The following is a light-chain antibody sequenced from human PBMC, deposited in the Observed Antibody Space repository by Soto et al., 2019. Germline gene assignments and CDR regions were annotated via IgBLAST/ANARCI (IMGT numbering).Light chain of an antibody. CDR2: GDN. CDR1: SSNIGAPYD. Sequence: QSVLTQPPSVSGAPGQRVTISCTGSSSNIGAPYDVHWYQHLPGTAPKLLIFGDNNRPSGVPDRFSGSKSGTSASLAITRLQAEDEADYYCCSYASSYTWVFGGGTKLTVL. CDR3: CSYASSYTWV. J-gene: IGLJ3*02. V-gene: IGLV1-40*01.